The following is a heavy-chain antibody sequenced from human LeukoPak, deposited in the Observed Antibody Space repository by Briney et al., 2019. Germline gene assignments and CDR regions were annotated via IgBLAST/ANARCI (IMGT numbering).Heavy chain of an antibody. CDR1: GFTVSNTY. D-gene: IGHD3-3*01. J-gene: IGHJ6*02. V-gene: IGHV3-53*01. Sequence: PGGSLRLSCAASGFTVSNTYMSWVRQDPGKGLEWVSLIYSGGGTYSADSVTGRFTISRDNAKNTLYLQMNSLRAEDTAVYYCALTHYDFWSGYSDGMDVWGQGTTVTVSS. CDR3: ALTHYDFWSGYSDGMDV. CDR2: IYSGGGT.